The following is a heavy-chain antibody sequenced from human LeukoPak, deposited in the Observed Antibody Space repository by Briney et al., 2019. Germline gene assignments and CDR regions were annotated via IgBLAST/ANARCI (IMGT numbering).Heavy chain of an antibody. V-gene: IGHV4-61*05. CDR2: IYYSGST. J-gene: IGHJ6*03. D-gene: IGHD3-22*01. Sequence: SETLSLTCTVSGASISGTAYYWGWVRQPPRKGLEWIGNIYYSGSTNYNPSLKSRVTISVDRSKNQFSLQLSSVTAADTAVYYCARAPRVYYYDSSGYLYYFYMDVWGKGTTVTISS. CDR1: GASISGTAYY. CDR3: ARAPRVYYYDSSGYLYYFYMDV.